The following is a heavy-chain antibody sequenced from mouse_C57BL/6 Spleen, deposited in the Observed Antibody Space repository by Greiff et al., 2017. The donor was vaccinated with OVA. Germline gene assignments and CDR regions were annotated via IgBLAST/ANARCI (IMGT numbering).Heavy chain of an antibody. Sequence: VQLQHPGAELVKPGASVKLSCKASGYTFTSYWMHWVKQRPGQGLEWIGMIHPNSGSTNYNEKFKSKATLTVDKSSSTAYMQLSSLTSEDSAVYYCARDGSSPFDYWGQGTTLTVSS. D-gene: IGHD1-1*01. V-gene: IGHV1-64*01. CDR2: IHPNSGST. J-gene: IGHJ2*01. CDR3: ARDGSSPFDY. CDR1: GYTFTSYW.